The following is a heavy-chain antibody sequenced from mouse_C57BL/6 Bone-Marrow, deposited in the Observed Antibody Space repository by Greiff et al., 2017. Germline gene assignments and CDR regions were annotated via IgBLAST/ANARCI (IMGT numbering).Heavy chain of an antibody. CDR1: GYSITSGYY. CDR3: AREGIVRYYFDY. D-gene: IGHD2-5*01. V-gene: IGHV3-6*01. Sequence: EVKLQESGPGLVKPSQSLSLTCSVTGYSITSGYYWNWIRQFPGNKLEWMGYISYDGSNNYNPSLKNRISITRDTSKNQFFLKLNSVTTEDTATYYCAREGIVRYYFDYWGQGTTLTVSS. CDR2: ISYDGSN. J-gene: IGHJ2*01.